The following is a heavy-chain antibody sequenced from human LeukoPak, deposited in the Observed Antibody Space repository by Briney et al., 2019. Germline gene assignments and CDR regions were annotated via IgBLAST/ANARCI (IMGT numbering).Heavy chain of an antibody. J-gene: IGHJ4*02. V-gene: IGHV1-69*13. D-gene: IGHD1-26*01. CDR3: ARDRADSGSYYFDY. CDR2: IIPIFGTA. CDR1: GGTFISYA. Sequence: SXKVSCKASGGTFISYAISWVRQAPGQGLEWMGGIIPIFGTANSAQKFQGRVAITPDESTSTAYMELSSLRSEDTAVYYCARDRADSGSYYFDYWGQGTLVTVSS.